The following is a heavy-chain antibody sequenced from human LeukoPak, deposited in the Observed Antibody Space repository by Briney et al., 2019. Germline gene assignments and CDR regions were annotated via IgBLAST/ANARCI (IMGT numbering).Heavy chain of an antibody. CDR3: ARVFSGTFDY. D-gene: IGHD1-1*01. V-gene: IGHV3-66*02. Sequence: PGGSLRLSCAASGFTVSSNYMSWVRQAPGKGLEWVSVIYSGGSTYYADSVKGRFTISRDNSKNTLYLQMNSLRAEDTAVYYCARVFSGTFDYWGQRTLVTVSS. CDR1: GFTVSSNY. J-gene: IGHJ4*02. CDR2: IYSGGST.